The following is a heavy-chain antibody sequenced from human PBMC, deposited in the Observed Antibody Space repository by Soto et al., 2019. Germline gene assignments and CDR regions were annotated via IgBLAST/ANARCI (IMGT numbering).Heavy chain of an antibody. V-gene: IGHV3-53*01. D-gene: IGHD3-3*01. Sequence: QPGGSLRLSCAASGFTVSSNYMSWVRQAPGKGLEWVSVIYSGGSTYYADSVKGRFTISRDNSKNTLYLQMNSLRAEDTAVYYCARMDPNYDFWSGYYTGGGMDVWGQGTTVTVSS. CDR2: IYSGGST. CDR3: ARMDPNYDFWSGYYTGGGMDV. CDR1: GFTVSSNY. J-gene: IGHJ6*02.